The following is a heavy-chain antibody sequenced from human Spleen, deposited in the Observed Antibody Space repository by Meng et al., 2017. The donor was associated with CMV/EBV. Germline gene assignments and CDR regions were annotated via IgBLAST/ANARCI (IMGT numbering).Heavy chain of an antibody. Sequence: SETLSLTCAVSGASISTTSSYFWTWFRQPPGKGLEWIGTIEFGVNTFYNAFLRSRITMSVDSSKIQFSLRLRSVTAADTAVYYCTRRRKQGGFDPWGRGILVTVSS. V-gene: IGHV4-39*01. J-gene: IGHJ5*02. CDR1: GASISTTSSY. CDR2: IEFGVNT. CDR3: TRRRKQGGFDP.